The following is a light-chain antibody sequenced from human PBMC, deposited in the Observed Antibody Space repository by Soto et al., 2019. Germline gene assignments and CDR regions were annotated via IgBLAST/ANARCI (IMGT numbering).Light chain of an antibody. CDR1: QGISSY. J-gene: IGKJ4*01. V-gene: IGKV1-33*01. CDR3: QQFESYPST. CDR2: DAS. Sequence: DIQMTQSPSTLSGSVGDRVTITGRASQGISSYLAWYQQKPGKAPNLLIYDASNLQTGVPSRFSGSGSGTDFTFTISSLQPEDIATYYCQQFESYPSTFGGGTKVDIK.